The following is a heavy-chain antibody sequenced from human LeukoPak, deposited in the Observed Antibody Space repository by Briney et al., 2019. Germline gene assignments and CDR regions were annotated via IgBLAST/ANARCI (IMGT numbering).Heavy chain of an antibody. CDR1: GFTFSSYA. CDR2: ISGGGGSA. Sequence: GGSLRLSCAASGFTFSSYAMSWVRQAPGKGLEWVSGISGGGGSAYYADSVKGRFTISTDNSKNTLYLQMNSLRAEDTAIYYCAKEVIRGRAAAGTAFDYWGQGTLVTVSS. D-gene: IGHD6-13*01. CDR3: AKEVIRGRAAAGTAFDY. J-gene: IGHJ4*02. V-gene: IGHV3-23*01.